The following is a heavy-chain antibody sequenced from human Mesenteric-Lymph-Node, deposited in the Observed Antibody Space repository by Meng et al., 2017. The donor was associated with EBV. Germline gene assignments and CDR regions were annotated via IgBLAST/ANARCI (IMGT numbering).Heavy chain of an antibody. CDR1: GYTFTRYN. CDR3: ARQDIMASALLDY. D-gene: IGHD5-12*01. V-gene: IGHV1-46*01. CDR2: INPSGGST. Sequence: QVQLVQSGAELKKPGASVKVSCKASGYTFTRYNMHWVRQAPGQGLEWMGIINPSGGSTKYAQKSQGRVTMTRDTSTNTVYMEPSSLRSEDTAVYYCARQDIMASALLDYWGQGTLVTVSS. J-gene: IGHJ4*02.